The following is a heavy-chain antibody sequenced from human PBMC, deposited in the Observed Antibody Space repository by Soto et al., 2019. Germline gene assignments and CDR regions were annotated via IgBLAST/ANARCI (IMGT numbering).Heavy chain of an antibody. CDR2: ISYDGSNK. Sequence: GGSLRLACAASGVTFSSYGMHWVRQAPGKGLEWVAVISYDGSNKYYADSVKGRFTISRDNSKSTLYLQMNSLRAEDTAVYYCAKDDTAMVRGGYFDYWGQGTLVTVSS. D-gene: IGHD5-18*01. CDR1: GVTFSSYG. V-gene: IGHV3-30*18. J-gene: IGHJ4*02. CDR3: AKDDTAMVRGGYFDY.